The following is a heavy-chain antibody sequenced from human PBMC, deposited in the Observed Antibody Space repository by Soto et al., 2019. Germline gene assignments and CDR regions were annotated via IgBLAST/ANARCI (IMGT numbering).Heavy chain of an antibody. CDR2: ISSDGSRI. D-gene: IGHD5-12*01. CDR1: GFTFSSYW. CDR3: AAATVATWNY. J-gene: IGHJ4*02. Sequence: GSLRLSCAASGFTFSSYWMNWVRQGPGKGLEWVSRISSDGSRITYADSVKGRFTISRDNAKNTLYLQMNNLRAEDTAVYYCAAATVATWNYWGQGTLVTVSS. V-gene: IGHV3-74*01.